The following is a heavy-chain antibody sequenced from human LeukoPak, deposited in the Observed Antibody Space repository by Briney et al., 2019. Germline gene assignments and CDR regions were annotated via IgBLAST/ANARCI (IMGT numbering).Heavy chain of an antibody. J-gene: IGHJ4*02. CDR2: IDFDGSST. CDR3: VRDGDADVEFDY. CDR1: GFTFDDYA. V-gene: IGHV3-74*01. D-gene: IGHD1-1*01. Sequence: PGGSLRLSCAASGFTFDDYAMHWVRQAPGKGLVWVSRIDFDGSSTTYADSVKGRFTFSRDNAKNTLSLQMNSLRVEDTAVYYCVRDGDADVEFDYWGQGTLVTVSS.